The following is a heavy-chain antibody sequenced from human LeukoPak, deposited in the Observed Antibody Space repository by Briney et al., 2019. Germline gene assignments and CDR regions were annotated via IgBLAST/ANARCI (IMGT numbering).Heavy chain of an antibody. Sequence: PSETLSLTCTVSGGSISSYYWGWIRQPPGKGLEWIGSIYYSGSTYYNPSLKSRVTISVDTSKNQFSLKLSSVAAADTAVYYCARDSGLRSGMDVWGQGTTATVSS. CDR2: IYYSGST. CDR1: GGSISSYY. J-gene: IGHJ6*02. D-gene: IGHD4-17*01. V-gene: IGHV4-39*02. CDR3: ARDSGLRSGMDV.